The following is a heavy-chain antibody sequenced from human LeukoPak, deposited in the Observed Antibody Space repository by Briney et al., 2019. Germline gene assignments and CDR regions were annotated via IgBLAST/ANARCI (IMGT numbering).Heavy chain of an antibody. Sequence: PGGSLRLSCAASGFTVSSNYMSWVRQAPGKGLEWVSVIYSGGSTYYADSAKGRFTISRDNSKNTLYLQMNSLRAEDTAVYYCAREYERGYYFDYWGQGTLVTVSS. J-gene: IGHJ4*02. D-gene: IGHD1-1*01. CDR2: IYSGGST. CDR3: AREYERGYYFDY. V-gene: IGHV3-66*01. CDR1: GFTVSSNY.